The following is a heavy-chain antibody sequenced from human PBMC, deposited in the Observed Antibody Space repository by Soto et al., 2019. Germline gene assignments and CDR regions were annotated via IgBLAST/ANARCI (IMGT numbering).Heavy chain of an antibody. V-gene: IGHV3-23*01. CDR1: GFTFRSFT. CDR2: ISGSGGST. Sequence: LRLSCAASGFTFRSFTMNWVRQAPGKGLEWVSAISGSGGSTYYADSVKGRFTISRDNSKNTLYLQMNSLRAEDTAVYYCAKETVLRFLEWFKTYYYYGMDVWGQGTTVTVSS. J-gene: IGHJ6*02. CDR3: AKETVLRFLEWFKTYYYYGMDV. D-gene: IGHD3-3*01.